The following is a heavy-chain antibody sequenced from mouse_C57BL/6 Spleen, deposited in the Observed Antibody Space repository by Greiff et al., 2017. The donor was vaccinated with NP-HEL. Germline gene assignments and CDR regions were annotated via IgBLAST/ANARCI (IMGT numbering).Heavy chain of an antibody. CDR3: ARRYYYGSSYWYFDV. V-gene: IGHV1-52*01. Sequence: VQLQQSGAELVRPGSSVKLSCKASGYTFTSYWMHWVKQRPIQGLDWIGNIDPSDSETQYNQKFKDKATLTVDKSSSTAYMQLSSLTSEDSAVYYCARRYYYGSSYWYFDVWGTGTTFTVSS. J-gene: IGHJ1*03. CDR1: GYTFTSYW. D-gene: IGHD1-1*01. CDR2: IDPSDSET.